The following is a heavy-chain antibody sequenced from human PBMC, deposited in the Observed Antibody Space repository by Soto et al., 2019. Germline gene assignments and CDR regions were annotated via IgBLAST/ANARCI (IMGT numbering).Heavy chain of an antibody. V-gene: IGHV3-30*18. CDR1: GFTFSSYG. D-gene: IGHD1-26*01. CDR2: ISYDGSNK. CDR3: AKSPSGSYIDY. J-gene: IGHJ4*02. Sequence: AGSLRLSCADSGFTFSSYGMHWVRQAPGKGLEWVAVISYDGSNKYYADSVKCRFTISRDNSKNTLYLQMNSLRAEDTAVYCCAKSPSGSYIDYWGQGTLVTVSS.